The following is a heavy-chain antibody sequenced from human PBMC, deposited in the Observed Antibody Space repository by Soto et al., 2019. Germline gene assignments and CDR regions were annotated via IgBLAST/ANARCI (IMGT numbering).Heavy chain of an antibody. D-gene: IGHD2-2*02. CDR3: ARDCSSTSCYTRMDV. V-gene: IGHV1-18*04. Sequence: ASVKVSCKASDYTFTSYGISWVRQAPGQGLEWMGWISAYNGNTNYAQKLQGRVTMTTDTSTSTAYMELRSLRSDDTAVYYCARDCSSTSCYTRMDVWGQGTTVTVSS. J-gene: IGHJ6*02. CDR1: DYTFTSYG. CDR2: ISAYNGNT.